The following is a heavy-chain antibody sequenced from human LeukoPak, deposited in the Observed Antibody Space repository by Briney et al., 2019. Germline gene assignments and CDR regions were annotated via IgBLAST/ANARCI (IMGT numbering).Heavy chain of an antibody. V-gene: IGHV3-74*01. D-gene: IGHD7-27*01. J-gene: IGHJ3*02. CDR2: IYSDGSGT. CDR3: ANWGSAFDI. CDR1: GFTFNKYW. Sequence: AGGSLRLSCAASGFTFNKYWMHWVRQAPGKGLVWVSRIYSDGSGTSYADSVKGRFTISRDNAKNTLFLQMNSLRAEDTAVYYCANWGSAFDIWGQGTMVIVSS.